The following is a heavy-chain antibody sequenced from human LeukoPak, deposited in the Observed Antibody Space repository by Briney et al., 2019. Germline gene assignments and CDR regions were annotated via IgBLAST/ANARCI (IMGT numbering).Heavy chain of an antibody. D-gene: IGHD1-1*01. Sequence: QTGGSLRLSCAASGFTFDDYAMHWVRQAPGKGLEWVSGISWNSGSIGYADSVKGRFTISRDNAKNSLYLQMNSLRAEDTALYYCVKDAVAGTTKGWFDPWGQGTLVTVSS. CDR1: GFTFDDYA. CDR3: VKDAVAGTTKGWFDP. CDR2: ISWNSGSI. J-gene: IGHJ5*02. V-gene: IGHV3-9*01.